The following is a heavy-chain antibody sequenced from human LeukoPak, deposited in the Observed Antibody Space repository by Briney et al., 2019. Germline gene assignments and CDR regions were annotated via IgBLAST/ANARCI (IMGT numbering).Heavy chain of an antibody. J-gene: IGHJ6*03. D-gene: IGHD3-10*01. CDR1: GGSISSGSYY. Sequence: SETLSLTCTVSGGSISSGSYYWSWIRQPAGKGLEWIGRIYTSGSTNYNPSLKSRVTISVDTSKNQFSLKLSSVTAADTAVYYCARGRLVFGVNYMDVWGKGTTVTVSS. CDR2: IYTSGST. V-gene: IGHV4-61*02. CDR3: ARGRLVFGVNYMDV.